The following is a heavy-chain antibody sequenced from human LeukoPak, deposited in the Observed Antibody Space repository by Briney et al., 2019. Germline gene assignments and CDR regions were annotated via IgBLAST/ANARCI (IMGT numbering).Heavy chain of an antibody. CDR2: IWYDGSNK. CDR3: ARATDILTGLDY. D-gene: IGHD3-9*01. CDR1: GFTFSSYV. J-gene: IGHJ4*02. Sequence: QTGGSLRLSCVASGFTFSSYVMHWVRQAPGKGLEWVAVIWYDGSNKYYADSVKGRFTISRDNSKNTLYLQMNSLRAEDTAVYYCARATDILTGLDYWGQGTLVTVSS. V-gene: IGHV3-33*01.